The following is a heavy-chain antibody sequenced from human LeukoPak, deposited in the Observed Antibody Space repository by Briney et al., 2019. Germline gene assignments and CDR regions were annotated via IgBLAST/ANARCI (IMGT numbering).Heavy chain of an antibody. V-gene: IGHV5-51*01. CDR1: GYRFTSYF. J-gene: IGHJ4*02. CDR3: ARLSEGIVGAIYYFDY. D-gene: IGHD1-26*01. Sequence: GESLKISCKGSGYRFTSYFIAWVRQMPGKGLEWMGIIYPGDSDTRYSPSFQGQVTISADKSISTAYLQWSSLKASDTAMYYCARLSEGIVGAIYYFDYWGQGTLVTVSS. CDR2: IYPGDSDT.